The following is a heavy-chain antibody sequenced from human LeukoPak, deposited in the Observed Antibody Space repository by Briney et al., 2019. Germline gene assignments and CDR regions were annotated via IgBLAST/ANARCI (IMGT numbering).Heavy chain of an antibody. CDR1: DGPISGYY. CDR2: IYYSGST. Sequence: SETLSLTCTVSDGPISGYYWSWIRQPPGKGLEWIGYIYYSGSTSYNPSLKSRVTISVDTSKDQFSLKLNSVTAADTAVYYCASSGFSYGHYFDYWGQGTLVTVSS. V-gene: IGHV4-59*08. J-gene: IGHJ4*02. CDR3: ASSGFSYGHYFDY. D-gene: IGHD5-18*01.